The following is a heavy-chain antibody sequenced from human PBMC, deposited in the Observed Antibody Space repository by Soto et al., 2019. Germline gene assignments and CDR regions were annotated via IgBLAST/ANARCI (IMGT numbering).Heavy chain of an antibody. D-gene: IGHD2-15*01. CDR1: GGTFSSYT. V-gene: IGHV1-69*08. CDR2: IIPILCIA. J-gene: IGHJ4*02. Sequence: QVQLVQSGAEVKKPGSSVKVSCKASGGTFSSYTISWVLQAPGQGLEWMGRIIPILCIANYAQKFQGIVTITAAKPTRTAYMELSSLGSEDTAVYYCARDGAGYCSGGSCYVYWGQGTLVTVSS. CDR3: ARDGAGYCSGGSCYVY.